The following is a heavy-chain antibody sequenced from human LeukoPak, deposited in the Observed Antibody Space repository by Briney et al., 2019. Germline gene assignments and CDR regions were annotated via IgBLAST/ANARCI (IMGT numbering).Heavy chain of an antibody. J-gene: IGHJ4*02. V-gene: IGHV1-2*02. D-gene: IGHD2-2*02. CDR3: ARDVGSCSSPSCYNRLIFDY. CDR2: SNPNSGGT. CDR1: VYTFTFYY. Sequence: ASVTVSCKGSVYTFTFYYMHWVRQAPGQGLEWMGWSNPNSGGTNYAQKFQGRVTMPRDTSISTAYMQLSRLRSHHTAVYYCARDVGSCSSPSCYNRLIFDYWGQGTLVTVSS.